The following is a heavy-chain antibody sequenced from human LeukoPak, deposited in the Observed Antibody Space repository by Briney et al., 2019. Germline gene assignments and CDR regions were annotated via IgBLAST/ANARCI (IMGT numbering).Heavy chain of an antibody. D-gene: IGHD6-13*01. CDR1: GGSFSGYY. Sequence: SETLPLTCAVYGGSFSGYYWSWIRQPPGKGLEWIGEINHSGSTNYNPSLKSRVTISVDTSKNQFSLKLSSVTAADTAVYYCARHPIPGYSSGWYRGRWFDPWGQGTLVTVSS. V-gene: IGHV4-34*01. J-gene: IGHJ5*02. CDR3: ARHPIPGYSSGWYRGRWFDP. CDR2: INHSGST.